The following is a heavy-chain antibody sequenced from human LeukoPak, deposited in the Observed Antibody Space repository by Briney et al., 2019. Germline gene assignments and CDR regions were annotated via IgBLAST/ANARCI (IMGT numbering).Heavy chain of an antibody. CDR2: IDPTSGYK. CDR1: GFDFSRYN. V-gene: IGHV3-21*01. CDR3: ARGHSGSYQRNDGFDI. Sequence: PGGSLRLSCASSGFDFSRYNMNWVRHAPGKGGDWVASIDPTSGYKYYGDSVKGRFTTSRDNAENSVHLQMNSLGAEDTALYYCARGHSGSYQRNDGFDIWGRGTLVTVSS. D-gene: IGHD1-26*01. J-gene: IGHJ3*02.